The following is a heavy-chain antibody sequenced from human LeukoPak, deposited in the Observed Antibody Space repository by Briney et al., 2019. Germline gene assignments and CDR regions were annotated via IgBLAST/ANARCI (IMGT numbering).Heavy chain of an antibody. CDR1: GFTFSSYS. J-gene: IGHJ4*02. Sequence: GGSLRLSCAASGFTFSSYSMNWVRQAPGKGLEWVSSISSSSSYIYYADSVKGRFTISRDNARNSQFLQMNSLRAEDTAVYYCATSIVVVPAAALWYWGQGTLVTVSS. D-gene: IGHD2-2*01. CDR2: ISSSSSYI. CDR3: ATSIVVVPAAALWY. V-gene: IGHV3-21*04.